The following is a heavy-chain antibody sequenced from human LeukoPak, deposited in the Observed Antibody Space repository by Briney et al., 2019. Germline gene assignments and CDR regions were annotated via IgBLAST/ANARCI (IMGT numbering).Heavy chain of an antibody. D-gene: IGHD3-22*01. CDR1: GFTFSSYG. CDR2: IRYDGSNK. Sequence: GGSLRLSCAASGFTFSSYGMHWVRQAPGKGLEWVAFIRYDGSNKYYADSVKGRFTISRDNSKNTLYLQMNSLRAEDTAVYYCARQQTIVVASYYYYYYMDVWGKGITVTISS. CDR3: ARQQTIVVASYYYYYYMDV. J-gene: IGHJ6*03. V-gene: IGHV3-30*02.